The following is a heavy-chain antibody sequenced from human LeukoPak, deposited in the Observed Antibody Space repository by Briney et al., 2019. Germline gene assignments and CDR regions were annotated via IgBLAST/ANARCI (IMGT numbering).Heavy chain of an antibody. CDR1: GFTFSSYW. Sequence: GGSLRLSCAASGFTFSSYWVSWVRQAPGKGLEWVANIKQGGSEKYYVDSVKGRFTISRDNAKNSLYLQMNSLRAEDTAVYYCAREDYYYGMDVWGQGTTVTVSS. J-gene: IGHJ6*02. CDR2: IKQGGSEK. V-gene: IGHV3-7*03. CDR3: AREDYYYGMDV.